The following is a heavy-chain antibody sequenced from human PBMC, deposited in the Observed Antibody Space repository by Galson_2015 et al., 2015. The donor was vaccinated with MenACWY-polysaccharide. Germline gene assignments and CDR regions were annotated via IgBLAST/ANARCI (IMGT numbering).Heavy chain of an antibody. CDR1: GFIFSSYR. CDR3: ARADYLDY. J-gene: IGHJ4*02. CDR2: ISSSSSTI. Sequence: SLRLSCAASGFIFSSYRMNWVRQAPGKGPEWVSYISSSSSTIHYADSVKGRFTISRDNGKNSLYLQMNSLRAEDTAVYYCARADYLDYWGQGTLVTVPS. D-gene: IGHD6-19*01. V-gene: IGHV3-48*01.